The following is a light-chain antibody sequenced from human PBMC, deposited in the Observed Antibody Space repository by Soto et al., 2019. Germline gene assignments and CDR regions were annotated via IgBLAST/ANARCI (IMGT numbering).Light chain of an antibody. CDR3: QQYNFYWT. V-gene: IGKV1-5*03. Sequence: EIQMTQSPSTLPASVGDRVTITCRAGQNIHNWLAWYQQKPGKVPKVLIYKASTLESGVTSRFSGSGSGTEFTLTISSLQPDELATYSCQQYNFYWTFGQGTKVEIK. CDR1: QNIHNW. CDR2: KAS. J-gene: IGKJ1*01.